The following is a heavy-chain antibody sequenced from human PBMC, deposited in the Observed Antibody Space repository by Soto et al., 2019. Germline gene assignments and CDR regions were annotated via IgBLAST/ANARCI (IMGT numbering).Heavy chain of an antibody. J-gene: IGHJ6*02. Sequence: PGGSLRLSCAASGFTFTTYSLTWVRQAPGKGLEWVASIGSSSNYIYYADSVKGRFTNTRDNAKKSLFQQMNSLRAEDTAVYYCATLTYCSSASCPNFYYVMDVWGQGTTVTVSS. CDR2: IGSSSNYI. CDR3: ATLTYCSSASCPNFYYVMDV. CDR1: GFTFTTYS. D-gene: IGHD2-2*01. V-gene: IGHV3-21*01.